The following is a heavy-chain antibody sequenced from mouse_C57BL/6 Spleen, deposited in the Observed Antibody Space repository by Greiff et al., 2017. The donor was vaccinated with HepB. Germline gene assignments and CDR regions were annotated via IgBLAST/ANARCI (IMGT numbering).Heavy chain of an antibody. J-gene: IGHJ2*01. Sequence: QVQLKQSGPELVKPGASVKLSCKASGYTFTSYDINWAKQRPGQGLEWIGWSYPRDGSTKYNEKFKGKATLTLDTSSSTAYMELHSLTSEDSAVYFCARKEDFYFDYWGQGTTLTVSS. V-gene: IGHV1-85*01. CDR1: GYTFTSYD. CDR2: SYPRDGST. CDR3: ARKEDFYFDY.